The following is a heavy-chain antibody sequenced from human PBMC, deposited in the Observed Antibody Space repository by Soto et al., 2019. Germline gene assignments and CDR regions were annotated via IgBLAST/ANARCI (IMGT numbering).Heavy chain of an antibody. Sequence: EVKLVESVGGLVQPGGSLSLSCAASGFTVSSDELSWVRQAAGKGLERVSGIYSGGSTYYEDSVKGRFTISRDNSKNTRYLQMNSLRAEYTSGSSCARDEVGADVGYYSDYYYLYDWGKRT. CDR3: ARDEVGADVGYYSDYYYLYD. CDR1: GFTVSSDE. V-gene: IGHV3-66*01. CDR2: IYSGGST. J-gene: IGHJ6*03. D-gene: IGHD1-26*01.